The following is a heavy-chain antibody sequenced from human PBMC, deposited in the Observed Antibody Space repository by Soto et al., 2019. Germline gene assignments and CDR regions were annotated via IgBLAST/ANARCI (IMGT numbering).Heavy chain of an antibody. D-gene: IGHD3-10*01. CDR2: ITSDSSTR. J-gene: IGHJ4*02. CDR3: ARDPDGIIDFDY. Sequence: GGSLRLSCAVSGFTFSSFGMNWVRQAPGKGLEWISYITSDSSTRHYADFVKGRFTISRDNAKNSLYLQMNSLRDEDTALYFCARDPDGIIDFDYWGQGTQVTVSS. CDR1: GFTFSSFG. V-gene: IGHV3-48*02.